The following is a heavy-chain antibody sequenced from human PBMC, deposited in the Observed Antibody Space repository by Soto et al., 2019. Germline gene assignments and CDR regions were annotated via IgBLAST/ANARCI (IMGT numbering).Heavy chain of an antibody. CDR2: IYHSGST. V-gene: IGHV4-30-2*01. CDR3: GRGVWHYVPRRVVGGMDV. D-gene: IGHD1-7*01. Sequence: PSETLSLTCAVSGGSISSGGYSWSWIRQPPGKGLEWIGYIYHSGSTYYNPSLKSRVTISVDRSKNQFSLKLSSVTAADTAVYFRGRGVWHYVPRRVVGGMDVWGQGTTVTDSS. J-gene: IGHJ6*02. CDR1: GGSISSGGYS.